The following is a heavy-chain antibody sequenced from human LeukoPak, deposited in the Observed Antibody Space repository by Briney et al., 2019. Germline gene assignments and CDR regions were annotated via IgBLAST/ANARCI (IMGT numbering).Heavy chain of an antibody. CDR1: GVTFSSYT. J-gene: IGHJ4*02. D-gene: IGHD1-7*01. V-gene: IGHV3-23*01. CDR3: ARDYWWNYDY. CDR2: ISSSGSGSNT. Sequence: GGSLRLSCAASGVTFSSYTMSWARQAPGKGLEWVSCISSSGSGSNTYYADSVKGRSTISRDSSKNTLFLHMNTLRAEDTAIYYCARDYWWNYDYWGQGTLVTVSS.